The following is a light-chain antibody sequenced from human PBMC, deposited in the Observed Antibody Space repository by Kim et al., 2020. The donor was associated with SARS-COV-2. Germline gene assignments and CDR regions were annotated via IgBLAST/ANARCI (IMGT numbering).Light chain of an antibody. Sequence: QSLTISCTGTSSDVGGYYYVSWYQQPPGKAPQLMIHDVRQRPSGVSNRFSGSKSGNTASLTISGLQADEEADYCCSSYTGSTTFRVFGGGTQLTVL. CDR3: SSYTGSTTFRV. V-gene: IGLV2-14*03. J-gene: IGLJ2*01. CDR1: SSDVGGYYY. CDR2: DVR.